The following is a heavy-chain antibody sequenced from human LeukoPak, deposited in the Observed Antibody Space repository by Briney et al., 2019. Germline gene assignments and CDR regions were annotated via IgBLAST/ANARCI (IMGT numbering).Heavy chain of an antibody. J-gene: IGHJ6*03. D-gene: IGHD6-19*01. CDR2: IYTSGST. V-gene: IGHV4-4*07. CDR3: ARGGSGWNYYYYYMDV. CDR1: GDSISYFY. Sequence: PSETLSLTCSVSGDSISYFYWSWIRQAAGKGLEWIGRIYTSGSTNYNPSLKSRVTISVDTSKNQFSLKLSSVTAADTAVYYCARGGSGWNYYYYYMDVWGKGTTVTISS.